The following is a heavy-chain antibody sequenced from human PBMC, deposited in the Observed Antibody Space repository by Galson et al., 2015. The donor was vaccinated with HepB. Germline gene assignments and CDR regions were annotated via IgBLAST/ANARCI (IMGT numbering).Heavy chain of an antibody. Sequence: SLRLSCAASGFTFLSYGMHWVRQAPGKGLEWVAIIWYDGTKKFYADSVKGRFVISRDNSNNALYLQMNSLRAEDTAMYYCARDRNPSSTFDYWGPGTLVAVSS. CDR1: GFTFLSYG. CDR2: IWYDGTKK. J-gene: IGHJ4*02. D-gene: IGHD6-13*01. V-gene: IGHV3-33*01. CDR3: ARDRNPSSTFDY.